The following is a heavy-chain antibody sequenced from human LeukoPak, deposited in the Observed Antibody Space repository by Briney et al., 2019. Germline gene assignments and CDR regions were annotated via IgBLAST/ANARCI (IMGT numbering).Heavy chain of an antibody. CDR3: ARVSYDY. CDR1: GFTFSSYA. Sequence: GGSLRLSCAASGFTFSSYAMPWVRQAPGKGLEWVAVISYDGSNKYYADSVKGRFTISRDNSKNTPYLQMNSLRAEDTAVYYCARVSYDYWGQGTLVTVSS. D-gene: IGHD1-26*01. CDR2: ISYDGSNK. J-gene: IGHJ4*02. V-gene: IGHV3-30-3*01.